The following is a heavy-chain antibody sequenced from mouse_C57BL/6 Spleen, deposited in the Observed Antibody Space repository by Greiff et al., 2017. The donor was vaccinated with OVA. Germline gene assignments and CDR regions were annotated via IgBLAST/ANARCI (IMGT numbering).Heavy chain of an antibody. D-gene: IGHD1-1*01. V-gene: IGHV1-80*01. CDR2: IYPGDGDT. CDR3: ARSGYYYGSRGYYAMDY. J-gene: IGHJ4*01. Sequence: VQLQQSGAELVKPGASVKISCTASGYAFSSYWMNWVKQRPGKGLEWIGQIYPGDGDTNYNGKFKGKATLTADKSSSTAYMQLSSLTSEDSAVYFCARSGYYYGSRGYYAMDYWGQGTSVTVSS. CDR1: GYAFSSYW.